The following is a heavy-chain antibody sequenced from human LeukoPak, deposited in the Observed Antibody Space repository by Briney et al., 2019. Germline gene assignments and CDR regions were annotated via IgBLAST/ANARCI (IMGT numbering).Heavy chain of an antibody. CDR3: ARAIAGAGSKGYFDY. CDR2: INPNSGGT. D-gene: IGHD6-13*01. J-gene: IGHJ4*02. V-gene: IGHV1-2*02. Sequence: GGSLRLSCAASGYTFTDYYMHWVRQAPGQGLEWMGWINPNSGGTNYAQKFQDRVTMTRDTSISTAYMELSRLRSDDTAVYYCARAIAGAGSKGYFDYWGQGTLVTVSS. CDR1: GYTFTDYY.